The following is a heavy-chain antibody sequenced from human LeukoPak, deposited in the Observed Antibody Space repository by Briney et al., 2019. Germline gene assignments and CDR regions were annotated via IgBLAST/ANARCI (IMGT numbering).Heavy chain of an antibody. CDR1: GDSVSSNSAA. D-gene: IGHD1-26*01. CDR2: TYYRSKWYN. CDR3: VGARVKWSGSSSFDY. J-gene: IGHJ4*02. V-gene: IGHV6-1*01. Sequence: SQTLSLTCAISGDSVSSNSAAWNWIRQSPSRGLEWLGRTYYRSKWYNDYAVSVKSRITINPDTSKNQFSLQLNSVTPEDTAVYYCVGARVKWSGSSSFDYWGQGTLVTVSS.